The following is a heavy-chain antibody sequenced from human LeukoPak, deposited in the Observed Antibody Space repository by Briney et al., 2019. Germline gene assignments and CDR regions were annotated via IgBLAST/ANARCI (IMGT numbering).Heavy chain of an antibody. V-gene: IGHV3-30-3*01. CDR3: ARELIAVAGSSGPPIYYYGMDV. J-gene: IGHJ6*02. D-gene: IGHD6-19*01. Sequence: GRSLRLSCAASGFTFSSYAMHWVRQAPGKGLEWVAVISYDGSNKYYADSVKGRFTISRDNSKNTLHLQMNSLRAEDTAVYYCARELIAVAGSSGPPIYYYGMDVWGQGTTVTVSS. CDR1: GFTFSSYA. CDR2: ISYDGSNK.